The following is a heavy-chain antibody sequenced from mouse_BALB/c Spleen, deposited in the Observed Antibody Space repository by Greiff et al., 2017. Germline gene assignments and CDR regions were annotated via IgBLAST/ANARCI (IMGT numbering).Heavy chain of an antibody. J-gene: IGHJ4*01. V-gene: IGHV5-12-2*01. D-gene: IGHD2-14*01. CDR2: ISNGGGST. CDR3: ARSYYRYDGYAMDY. CDR1: GFTFSSYT. Sequence: VQGVESGGGLVQPGGSLKLSCAASGFTFSSYTMSWVRQTPEKRLEWVAYISNGGGSTYYPDTVKGRFTISRDNAKNTLYLQMSSLKSEDTAMYYCARSYYRYDGYAMDYWGQGTSVTVSS.